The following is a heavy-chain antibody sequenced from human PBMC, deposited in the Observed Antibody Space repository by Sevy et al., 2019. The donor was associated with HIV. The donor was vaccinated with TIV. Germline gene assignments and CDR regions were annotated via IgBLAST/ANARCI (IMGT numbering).Heavy chain of an antibody. V-gene: IGHV3-21*01. CDR3: ARDHDILTGYYRNGPDAFDI. CDR2: ISSSSSYI. CDR1: GFTFSSYS. D-gene: IGHD3-9*01. J-gene: IGHJ3*02. Sequence: GGSLRLSCAASGFTFSSYSMNWVRQAPGKGLEWVSSISSSSSYIYYADSVKGRFTISRDNAKNSLYLQMNSLKAEDTALYYCARDHDILTGYYRNGPDAFDIWGQGTMVTVSS.